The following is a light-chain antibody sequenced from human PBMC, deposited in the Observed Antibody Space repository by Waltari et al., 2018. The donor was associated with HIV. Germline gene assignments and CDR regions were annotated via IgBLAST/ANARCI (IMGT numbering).Light chain of an antibody. V-gene: IGKV1-39*01. CDR1: PSISTY. CDR3: QQSYSTPAT. CDR2: AAS. J-gene: IGKJ5*01. Sequence: DIQMTQSPSSLSASVGDGVTITCRASPSISTYLNWYQQKPGKAPKLLIYAASNLQSGVPSRFSGTGSGTDFTLTISSLQPEDFATYYCQQSYSTPATSGQGTRLDIK.